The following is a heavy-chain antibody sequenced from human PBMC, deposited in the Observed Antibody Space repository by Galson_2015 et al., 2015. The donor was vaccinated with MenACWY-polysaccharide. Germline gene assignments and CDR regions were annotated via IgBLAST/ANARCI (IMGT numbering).Heavy chain of an antibody. CDR1: GYTFTGYY. CDR2: IIPILGIA. V-gene: IGHV1-69*02. D-gene: IGHD3-22*01. CDR3: ARPYYYDTSGYVSHQLYYYYGMDV. Sequence: SVKVSCKASGYTFTGYYMHWVRQAPGQGLEWMGRIIPILGIANYAQKFQGRVTITADKSTSTAYMELSSLRSEDTAVYYCARPYYYDTSGYVSHQLYYYYGMDVWGQGTTVTVSS. J-gene: IGHJ6*02.